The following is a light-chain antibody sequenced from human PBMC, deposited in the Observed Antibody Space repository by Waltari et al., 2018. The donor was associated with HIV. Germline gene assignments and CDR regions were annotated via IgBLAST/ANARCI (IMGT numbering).Light chain of an antibody. Sequence: DIVMTQSPLSLPVTLGQPASISCRSSQSLVYKDGNTYLNWFQQRPGQSPRRLIYKVSNRDAGVRDRLSCSGSGTDFTLTISRVEAEDVGVYYCMQGTHWPWTFGQGTKVEIK. J-gene: IGKJ1*01. CDR1: QSLVYKDGNTY. CDR3: MQGTHWPWT. CDR2: KVS. V-gene: IGKV2-30*01.